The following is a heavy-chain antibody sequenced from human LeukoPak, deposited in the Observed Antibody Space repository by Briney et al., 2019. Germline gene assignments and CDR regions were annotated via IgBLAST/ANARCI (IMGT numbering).Heavy chain of an antibody. CDR1: GYTFTSYA. D-gene: IGHD3-22*01. J-gene: IGHJ4*02. CDR2: INTNTGNP. Sequence: ASVKVSCKASGYTFTSYAMNWVRQAPGQGPEWMGWINTNTGNPTYAQGFTGRFVFSLDTSVSTAYLQISSLKAEDTAVYYCARGNYCDSSGYSRELGYWGQGTLVTVSS. V-gene: IGHV7-4-1*02. CDR3: ARGNYCDSSGYSRELGY.